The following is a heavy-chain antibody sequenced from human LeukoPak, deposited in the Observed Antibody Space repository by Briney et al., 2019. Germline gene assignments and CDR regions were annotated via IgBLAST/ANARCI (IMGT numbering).Heavy chain of an antibody. CDR3: ARRVDTVKIDY. D-gene: IGHD5-18*01. CDR2: IYNNGRSGTT. CDR1: GATVTTHY. J-gene: IGHJ4*02. V-gene: IGHV4-59*02. Sequence: SDTLSLTCNVSGATVTTHYWSWIRQPPGRGLEWIAFIYNNGRSGTTNYNPSLKSRVTISLDTSKNQFSLRLTSVIGADTAVYFCARRVDTVKIDYWGQGTLVTVSS.